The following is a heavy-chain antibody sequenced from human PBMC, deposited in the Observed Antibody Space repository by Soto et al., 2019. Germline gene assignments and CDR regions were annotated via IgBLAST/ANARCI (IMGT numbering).Heavy chain of an antibody. CDR2: IYYSGST. CDR1: GGSISSSSYY. V-gene: IGHV4-39*01. CDR3: ARLSMVTMRGWFDP. D-gene: IGHD5-18*01. J-gene: IGHJ5*02. Sequence: PSETLSLTCTVSGGSISSSSYYWGWIRQPPGKGLEWIGSIYYSGSTYYNPSLKSRVTISVDTSKNQFSLKLSSVTAADTAVYYCARLSMVTMRGWFDPWGQGTLVTVSS.